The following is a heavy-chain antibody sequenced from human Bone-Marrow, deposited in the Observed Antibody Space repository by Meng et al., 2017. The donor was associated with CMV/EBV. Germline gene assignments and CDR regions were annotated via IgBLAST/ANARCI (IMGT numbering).Heavy chain of an antibody. CDR1: GFTFSSYA. V-gene: IGHV3-23*03. J-gene: IGHJ4*02. D-gene: IGHD1-26*01. Sequence: LSLTCAASGFTFSSYAMSWVRQAPGKGLEWVSVIYSGGSSTYYADSVKGRFTISRDNSKNTLYLQMNSLRAEDTAVYYCAKEATPVGATNYWGQGTLVTVSS. CDR3: AKEATPVGATNY. CDR2: IYSGGSST.